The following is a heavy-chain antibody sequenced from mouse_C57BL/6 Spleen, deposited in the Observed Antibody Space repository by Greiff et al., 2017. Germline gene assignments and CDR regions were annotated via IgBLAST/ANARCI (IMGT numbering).Heavy chain of an antibody. CDR3: TRHYYGSRYYFDY. D-gene: IGHD1-1*01. Sequence: VQLQQSGAELVRPGASVTLSCKASGYTFTDYEMHWVKQTPVHGLEWIGAIDPETGGTAYNQKFKGKAILTADKSSSTAYMELRSLTSEDSAVYYCTRHYYGSRYYFDYWGQGTTLTVSS. J-gene: IGHJ2*01. CDR1: GYTFTDYE. V-gene: IGHV1-15*01. CDR2: IDPETGGT.